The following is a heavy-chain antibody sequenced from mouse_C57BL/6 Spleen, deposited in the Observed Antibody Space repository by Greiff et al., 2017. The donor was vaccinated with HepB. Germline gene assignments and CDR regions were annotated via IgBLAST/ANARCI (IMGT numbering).Heavy chain of an antibody. V-gene: IGHV1-61*01. D-gene: IGHD2-4*01. CDR1: GYTFTSYW. Sequence: QVQLQQPGAELVRPGSSVKLSCKASGYTFTSYWMDWVKQRPGQGLEWIGNIYPSDSETHYNQKFKDKATLTVDKSSSTAYMQLSSLTSEDSAVYYCARRDYDERGYAMDYWGQGTSVTVSS. J-gene: IGHJ4*01. CDR2: IYPSDSET. CDR3: ARRDYDERGYAMDY.